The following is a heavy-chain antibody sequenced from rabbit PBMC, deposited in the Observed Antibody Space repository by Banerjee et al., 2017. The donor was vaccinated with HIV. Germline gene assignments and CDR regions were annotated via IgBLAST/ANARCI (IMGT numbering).Heavy chain of an antibody. V-gene: IGHV1S45*01. CDR3: ARDLAGVIGWNFGL. Sequence: QEQLVESGGDLVKPEGSLTLTCTASGFSFSNGYGMCWVRQAPGKGLEWIACIATGSSGSTYYASWAKGRFTISKTSSTTVTLQMTSLTAADTATYFCARDLAGVIGWNFGLWGQGTLVTVS. CDR1: GFSFSNGYG. D-gene: IGHD4-1*01. CDR2: IATGSSGST. J-gene: IGHJ4*01.